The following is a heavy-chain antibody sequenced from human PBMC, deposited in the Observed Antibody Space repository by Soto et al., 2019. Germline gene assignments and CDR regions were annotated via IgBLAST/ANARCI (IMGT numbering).Heavy chain of an antibody. D-gene: IGHD3-22*01. Sequence: GGSLRLSCAASGFTFSNYAMSWVRQAPGKGLEWVSTISGSGGSTYYADSVKGRFTMSRDNSENTLYLQMHSLRVEDTAVYYCARDAGYSPYYYDSSGYIYADWARRTLVPVS. CDR1: GFTFSNYA. CDR3: ARDAGYSPYYYDSSGYIYAD. V-gene: IGHV3-23*01. J-gene: IGHJ1*01. CDR2: ISGSGGST.